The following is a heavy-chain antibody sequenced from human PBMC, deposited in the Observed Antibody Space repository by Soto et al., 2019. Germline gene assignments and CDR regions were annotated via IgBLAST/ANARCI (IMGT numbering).Heavy chain of an antibody. CDR1: GFSVSNYG. Sequence: QVQLVESGGGVVQPGQSLRLSCAASGFSVSNYGMHWVRKAPGKGLEWVAVVWKDGNTKHYGDSVKGRFTISRDNSKNTLELQMSSLRGEDTAVYYCARGEAWTDDAFDIWGHGTRVTVAS. D-gene: IGHD5-12*01. CDR2: VWKDGNTK. J-gene: IGHJ3*02. V-gene: IGHV3-33*01. CDR3: ARGEAWTDDAFDI.